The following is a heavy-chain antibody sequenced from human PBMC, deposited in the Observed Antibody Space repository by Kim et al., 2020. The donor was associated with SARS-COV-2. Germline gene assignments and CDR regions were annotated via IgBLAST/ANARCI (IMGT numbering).Heavy chain of an antibody. Sequence: GESLKISCKGSGYSFTSYWISWVRQMPGKGLEWMGRIDPSDSYTNYSPSFQGHVTISADNSISTAYLQWSSLKASDTAMYYCARRRITMVRGAGEDHYYYGMDVWGQGTTVTVSS. CDR3: ARRRITMVRGAGEDHYYYGMDV. CDR1: GYSFTSYW. V-gene: IGHV5-10-1*01. D-gene: IGHD3-10*01. J-gene: IGHJ6*02. CDR2: IDPSDSYT.